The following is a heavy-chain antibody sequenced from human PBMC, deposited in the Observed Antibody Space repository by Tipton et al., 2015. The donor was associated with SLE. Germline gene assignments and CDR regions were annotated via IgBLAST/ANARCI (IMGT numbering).Heavy chain of an antibody. CDR1: GGSISSGGYY. Sequence: LRLSCTVSGGSISSGGYYWSWIRQHPGKGLEWIGYIYYSGSTNYNPSLKSRVTISVDTSKNQFSLKLSSVTAADTAVYYCARVDGGRVDYWGQGTLVTVSS. CDR3: ARVDGGRVDY. V-gene: IGHV4-61*08. CDR2: IYYSGST. J-gene: IGHJ4*02. D-gene: IGHD3-3*01.